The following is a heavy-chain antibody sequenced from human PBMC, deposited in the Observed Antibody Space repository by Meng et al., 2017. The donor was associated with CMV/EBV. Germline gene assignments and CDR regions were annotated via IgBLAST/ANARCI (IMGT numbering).Heavy chain of an antibody. CDR3: AKDQGKRFFDWSLDS. D-gene: IGHD3-9*01. CDR2: ISYNGTIK. CDR1: RFSFSIYA. V-gene: IGHV3-30*18. J-gene: IGHJ4*02. Sequence: YRFSFSIYAMHWIRQAPGQGMEWVSVISYNGTIKFSADSVKGRFTVSRDNSKKLVHLHIDSLRPGDTAVYFCAKDQGKRFFDWSLDSWGQGTLVTVSS.